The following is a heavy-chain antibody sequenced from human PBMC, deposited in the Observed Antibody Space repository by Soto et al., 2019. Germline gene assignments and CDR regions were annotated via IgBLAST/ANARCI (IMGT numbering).Heavy chain of an antibody. CDR3: ARGDSSGYSPLDY. D-gene: IGHD3-22*01. Sequence: QVQLVQSGAEEKRPGASVKVSCKTSGYTFTNYAIHWVRLAPGHRLEWMGWISVGSDNTQYSQHFQGRVIITKDTSTRTAYMELNNLISEGTAVYYWARGDSSGYSPLDYWGPGTLVTVSS. V-gene: IGHV1-3*05. J-gene: IGHJ4*02. CDR1: GYTFTNYA. CDR2: ISVGSDNT.